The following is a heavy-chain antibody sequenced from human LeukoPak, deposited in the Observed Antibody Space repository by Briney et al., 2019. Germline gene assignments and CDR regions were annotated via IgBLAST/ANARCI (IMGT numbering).Heavy chain of an antibody. CDR3: ARDDFYDSSGYWVRAFDI. CDR1: GFSFSNYG. D-gene: IGHD3-22*01. J-gene: IGHJ3*02. Sequence: GGSLRLSCGASGFSFSNYGMHWVRQAPGKGLEWLALISFDGNKKYYADSVTGRFTISRDNSKNMLYLEMNSLRAEDTAVYYCARDDFYDSSGYWVRAFDIWGQGTMVTVSS. CDR2: ISFDGNKK. V-gene: IGHV3-30*03.